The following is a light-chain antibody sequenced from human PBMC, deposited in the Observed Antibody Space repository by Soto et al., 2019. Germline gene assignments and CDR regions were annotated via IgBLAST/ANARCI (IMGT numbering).Light chain of an antibody. V-gene: IGLV2-14*01. CDR3: SSYTSSSAPSAV. CDR2: DVS. J-gene: IGLJ7*01. Sequence: QSVMTQPASVSGSPGQSITISCTGTSSDVGGYNYVSWYQQHPGKAPKLMIYDVSNRPSGVSNRFSGSKSGNTASLTISGLQAEEEADYFCSSYTSSSAPSAVFGGGTQLTV. CDR1: SSDVGGYNY.